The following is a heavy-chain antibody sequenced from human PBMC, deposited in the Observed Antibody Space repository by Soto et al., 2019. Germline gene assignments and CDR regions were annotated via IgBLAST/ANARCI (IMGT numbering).Heavy chain of an antibody. CDR2: IYGDNDK. D-gene: IGHD4-17*01. V-gene: IGHV2-5*02. Sequence: QITLKESGPSPVKPTQTLTVTCTFSGFSLSNSGVGVAWIRQPPGKALEWLALIYGDNDKRYSPSLKTRLTITKDTSKNPGVLTMAHKGPVDTATYYCAHCTLHDYGDYDPGTSHVFDSWGQGTLVTVSS. CDR1: GFSLSNSGVG. J-gene: IGHJ4*02. CDR3: AHCTLHDYGDYDPGTSHVFDS.